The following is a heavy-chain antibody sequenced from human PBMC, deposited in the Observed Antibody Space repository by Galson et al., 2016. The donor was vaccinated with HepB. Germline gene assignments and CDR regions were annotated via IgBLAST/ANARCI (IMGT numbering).Heavy chain of an antibody. D-gene: IGHD6-19*01. V-gene: IGHV3-7*04. CDR2: IKQDGSEK. CDR1: GFTFRNYW. J-gene: IGHJ5*02. Sequence: SLRLSCADSGFTFRNYWMSWIRQAPGKGLEWVANIKQDGSEKHYVDSVKGRFTISRDNAKNSLYLQMNSLRAEGTAVYYCARGRSILERGWYWFDPWGQGTLVTGSS. CDR3: ARGRSILERGWYWFDP.